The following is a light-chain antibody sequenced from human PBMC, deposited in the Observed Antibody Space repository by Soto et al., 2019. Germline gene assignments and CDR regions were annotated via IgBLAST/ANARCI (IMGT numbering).Light chain of an antibody. V-gene: IGKV3-11*01. CDR1: QNVRSH. J-gene: IGKJ3*01. Sequence: EIVLTHSPATLSLSPGERATLSCRASQNVRSHLAWYQQKSGQAPRLLIYEASNRATGAPARFSGSGSGTDYTLTISSLEPEDFAVYYCQQRDTWPPFTFGPGTKVDIK. CDR2: EAS. CDR3: QQRDTWPPFT.